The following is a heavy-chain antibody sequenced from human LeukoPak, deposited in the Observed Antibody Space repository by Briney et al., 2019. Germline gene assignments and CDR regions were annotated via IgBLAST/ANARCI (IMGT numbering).Heavy chain of an antibody. Sequence: ASVKVSCKASGGTFSRYAISWVRQAPGQRLEWMGRIIPIFGTPNYAQKFQGRVTISADKSTNTAYMEVTSLRSEDTAVYYCARGDYYDSSGLFDYWGQGTLVTVSS. V-gene: IGHV1-69*06. D-gene: IGHD3-22*01. CDR2: IIPIFGTP. CDR3: ARGDYYDSSGLFDY. J-gene: IGHJ4*02. CDR1: GGTFSRYA.